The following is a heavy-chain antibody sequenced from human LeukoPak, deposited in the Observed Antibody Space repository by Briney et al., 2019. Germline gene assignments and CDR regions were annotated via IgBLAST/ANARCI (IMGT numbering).Heavy chain of an antibody. J-gene: IGHJ6*02. CDR3: ASKSRIWFGELSGYYYYGMDV. D-gene: IGHD3-10*01. V-gene: IGHV1-69*01. CDR2: IIPIFGTA. Sequence: SVKVPCKASGGTFSSYAISWVRQAPGQGLEWMGGIIPIFGTANYAQKFQGRVTITADESTSTAYMELSSLRSEDTAVYYCASKSRIWFGELSGYYYYGMDVWGQGTTVTVSS. CDR1: GGTFSSYA.